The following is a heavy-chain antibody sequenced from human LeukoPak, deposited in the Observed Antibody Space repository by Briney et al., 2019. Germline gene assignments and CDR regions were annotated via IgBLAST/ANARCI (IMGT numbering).Heavy chain of an antibody. CDR3: ARYGGWYFDL. CDR2: IRQDGSEK. CDR1: GFTFSSHW. J-gene: IGHJ2*01. Sequence: PGGSLRLSCAASGFTFSSHWMSWVRQAPGKGREWVANIRQDGSEKYYVDSVKGRFTISRDNAKNSLYLQMNSLRAEDTAVYYCARYGGWYFDLWGRGTLVTVSS. D-gene: IGHD3-10*01. V-gene: IGHV3-7*01.